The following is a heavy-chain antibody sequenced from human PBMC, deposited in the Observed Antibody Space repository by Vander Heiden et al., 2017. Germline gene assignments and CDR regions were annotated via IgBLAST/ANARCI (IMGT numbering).Heavy chain of an antibody. CDR3: ARGPSDSSGWWYFDY. CDR2: ISYDGSNK. Sequence: HVQLVESGGGVVQPGRSLRLSCSASGFTFRGYAMHWVRQAPGKGLEWVAVISYDGSNKYYADSVKGRFTISRDNSKNTLYLQMNSLRAEDTAVYYCARGPSDSSGWWYFDYWGQGTLVTVSS. D-gene: IGHD6-19*01. J-gene: IGHJ4*02. V-gene: IGHV3-30-3*01. CDR1: GFTFRGYA.